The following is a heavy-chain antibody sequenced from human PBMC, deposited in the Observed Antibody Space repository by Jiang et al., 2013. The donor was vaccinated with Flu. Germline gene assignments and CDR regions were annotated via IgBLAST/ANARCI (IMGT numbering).Heavy chain of an antibody. CDR3: AKEYYYDSSAYPFDH. V-gene: IGHV6-1*01. CDR1: GDSVSSNSAA. D-gene: IGHD3-22*01. CDR2: TYYRSTWYY. Sequence: SQTLSLTCAISGDSVSSNSAAWNWIRQSPSRGLEWLGRTYYRSTWYYDYAVSVRSRIIINPDTSKNQFSLQLNSVTPEDTAVYYCAKEYYYDSSAYPFDHWGQGTLVTVSS. J-gene: IGHJ4*02.